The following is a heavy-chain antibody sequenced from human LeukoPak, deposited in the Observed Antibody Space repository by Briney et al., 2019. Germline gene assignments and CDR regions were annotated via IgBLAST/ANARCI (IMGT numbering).Heavy chain of an antibody. CDR2: MNPNSGNT. Sequence: EASVKVSCKASGYTFTSYDINWVRQATGQGLEWMGWMNPNSGNTGYAQKFQGRVTMTRNTSISTAYMELSSLRSEDTAVYYCARASRRAYIAARWSYYLDYWGQGTLVTVSS. V-gene: IGHV1-8*01. J-gene: IGHJ4*02. D-gene: IGHD6-6*01. CDR3: ARASRRAYIAARWSYYLDY. CDR1: GYTFTSYD.